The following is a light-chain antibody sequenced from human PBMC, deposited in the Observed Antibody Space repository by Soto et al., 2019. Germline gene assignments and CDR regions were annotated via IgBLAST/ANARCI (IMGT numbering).Light chain of an antibody. V-gene: IGKV3-15*01. CDR3: QQYNKWPLT. Sequence: LMTQSPATLSVSPGDGATLSCRASQSVSSNVAWYRQKPGQAPRLLIYDASTRATGVPATFSGWGSGTDFTLTISSLQSEDFAIYYCQQYNKWPLTFGGGTKVEIK. J-gene: IGKJ4*01. CDR2: DAS. CDR1: QSVSSN.